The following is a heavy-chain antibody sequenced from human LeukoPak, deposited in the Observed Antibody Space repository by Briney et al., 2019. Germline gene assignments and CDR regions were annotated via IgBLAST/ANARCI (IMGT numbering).Heavy chain of an antibody. CDR3: ARAQPYYYDSSGYYFDY. CDR2: IYYSGST. D-gene: IGHD3-22*01. Sequence: SETLSLTCTVSGGSISSYYWSWIRQPPGKGLEWIGYIYYSGSTNYNPSLKSRVTISVDTSKNQFSLKLSSVTAADTAVYYCARAQPYYYDSSGYYFDYWGQGTPVTVSS. V-gene: IGHV4-59*01. J-gene: IGHJ4*02. CDR1: GGSISSYY.